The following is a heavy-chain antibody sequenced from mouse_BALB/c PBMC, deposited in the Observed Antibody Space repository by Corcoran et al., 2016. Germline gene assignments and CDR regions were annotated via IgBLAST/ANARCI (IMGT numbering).Heavy chain of an antibody. J-gene: IGHJ1*01. CDR2: INSDGSAI. CDR3: MRYGSSYLYFDV. D-gene: IGHD1-1*01. V-gene: IGHV11-2*02. Sequence: EVQLLETGGGLVQPGGSRGLSCEGSGFTFSGFWMSWVRQTPGKTLEWIGDINSDGSAINYAPSIKDRFTIFRDNDKSTLYLQMSNVRSEDTATYFCMRYGSSYLYFDVWGAGTTVTVSS. CDR1: GFTFSGFW.